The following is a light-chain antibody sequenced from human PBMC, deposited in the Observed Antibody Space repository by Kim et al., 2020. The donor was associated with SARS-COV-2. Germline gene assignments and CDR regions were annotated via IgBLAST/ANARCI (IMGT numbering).Light chain of an antibody. CDR2: KAS. CDR1: QSISSW. Sequence: SASVGDRVTITCRASQSISSWLAWYQQKRGKAPKLLIYKASSLESGVPSRFSGSGSGTEFTLTISSLQPDDFATYYCQQYNSYEYSFGQGTKLEI. V-gene: IGKV1-5*03. CDR3: QQYNSYEYS. J-gene: IGKJ2*03.